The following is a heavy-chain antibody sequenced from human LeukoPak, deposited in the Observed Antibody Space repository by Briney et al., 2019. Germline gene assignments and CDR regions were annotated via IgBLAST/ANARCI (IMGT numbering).Heavy chain of an antibody. J-gene: IGHJ5*02. CDR2: IIPIFGTA. CDR1: GGTFSSYA. Sequence: SVKVSCRASGGTFSSYAISWVRQAPGQGLEWMGGIIPIFGTANYAQKFQGRVTITADKSTSTAYMELSSLRSEDTAVYYCARVKDIVVVPAAIVYNWFDPWGQGTLVTVSS. D-gene: IGHD2-2*01. V-gene: IGHV1-69*06. CDR3: ARVKDIVVVPAAIVYNWFDP.